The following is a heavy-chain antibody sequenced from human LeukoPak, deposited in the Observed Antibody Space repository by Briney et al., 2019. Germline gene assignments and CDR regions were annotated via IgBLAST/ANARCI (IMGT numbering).Heavy chain of an antibody. J-gene: IGHJ4*02. CDR1: RVTFNSCS. Sequence: SVKVSCKASRVTFNSCSISWVRQAPGHGLEWMGRIIPLLGIVNYAQRFQGKVTITADKSTNTAYMELNSLSSEDTAVYYCSSSGVEEWQGLHFWGQGTLVTVSS. D-gene: IGHD3-3*01. CDR2: IIPLLGIV. CDR3: SSSGVEEWQGLHF. V-gene: IGHV1-69*02.